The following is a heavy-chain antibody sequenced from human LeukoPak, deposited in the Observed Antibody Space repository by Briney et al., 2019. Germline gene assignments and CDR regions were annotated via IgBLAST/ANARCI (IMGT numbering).Heavy chain of an antibody. V-gene: IGHV3-30*04. D-gene: IGHD3/OR15-3a*01. CDR3: ATGLEDSNIDY. J-gene: IGHJ4*02. CDR1: GFTFSSYA. CDR2: ISYDGSNK. Sequence: GGSLRLSCAASGFTFSSYAMHWVRQAPGKGLEWVAVISYDGSNKYYADSVKGRFTISRDNAKNLLYLQMNSLRAEDTAVYYCATGLEDSNIDYWGQGTLVTVSS.